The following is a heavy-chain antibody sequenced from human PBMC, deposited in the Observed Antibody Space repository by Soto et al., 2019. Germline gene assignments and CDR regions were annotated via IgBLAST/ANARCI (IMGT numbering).Heavy chain of an antibody. CDR2: MSYDGSKK. Sequence: QVQLVESGGGVVQPGRSLRLSCVGSGFSFSSYDMNWVRQAPGTGLEWVALMSYDGSKKYYGDSVRGRVTISRYNSKHTLYLQMDHLSPEYTAIYYCAKDLKPGSRWSLGGVEHCMDVWGRGTTVSVSS. J-gene: IGHJ6*03. CDR3: AKDLKPGSRWSLGGVEHCMDV. CDR1: GFSFSSYD. V-gene: IGHV3-30*18. D-gene: IGHD3-16*01.